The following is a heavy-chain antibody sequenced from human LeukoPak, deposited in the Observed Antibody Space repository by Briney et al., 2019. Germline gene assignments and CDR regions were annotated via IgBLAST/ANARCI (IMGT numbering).Heavy chain of an antibody. CDR2: IYSGGST. CDR1: GFTVSSNY. CDR3: ARDSHNYYGSGIDY. V-gene: IGHV3-53*01. Sequence: GGSLRLSCAASGFTVSSNYMSWVRQAPGKGLEWVSVIYSGGSTYYADSVKGRFTISRDNSKNTLYLQMNSLRAEDTAVYYCARDSHNYYGSGIDYWGQGTLVTVSS. J-gene: IGHJ4*02. D-gene: IGHD3-10*01.